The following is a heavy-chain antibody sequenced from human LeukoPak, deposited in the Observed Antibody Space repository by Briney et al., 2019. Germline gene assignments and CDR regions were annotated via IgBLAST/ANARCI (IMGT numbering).Heavy chain of an antibody. J-gene: IGHJ4*02. D-gene: IGHD3-22*01. CDR1: GGSISTSNYY. Sequence: PSETLSLTCTVSGGSISTSNYYWSWIRQPPGTGLEWIGEINHSGSTNYNPSLKSRVTISVDTSKNQFSLKLSSVTAADTAVYYCARGRVNWATGYYDSSGRGYFDYWGQGTLVTVSS. CDR2: INHSGST. CDR3: ARGRVNWATGYYDSSGRGYFDY. V-gene: IGHV4-39*07.